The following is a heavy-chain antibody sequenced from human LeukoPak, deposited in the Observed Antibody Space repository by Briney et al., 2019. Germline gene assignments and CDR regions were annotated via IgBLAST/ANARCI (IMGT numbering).Heavy chain of an antibody. Sequence: PGGSLRLSCAASGFTFSSYAMSWVRQAPGKGLGWVSAISGSGSSTYYADFVKGRFTISRDNSKNTLYLQMNSLRAEDTAVYYCAKGRYGSRTDDVFDIWGQGTMVTVSS. CDR3: AKGRYGSRTDDVFDI. D-gene: IGHD3-10*01. J-gene: IGHJ3*02. V-gene: IGHV3-23*01. CDR2: ISGSGSST. CDR1: GFTFSSYA.